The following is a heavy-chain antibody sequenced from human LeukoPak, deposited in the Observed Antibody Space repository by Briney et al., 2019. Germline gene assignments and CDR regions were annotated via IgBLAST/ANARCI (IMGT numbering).Heavy chain of an antibody. J-gene: IGHJ6*03. V-gene: IGHV3-13*01. D-gene: IGHD2-15*01. CDR2: IGTAGDT. CDR1: GFTFSSYD. CDR3: IRGGCSGGSCYYYYYYMDV. Sequence: GGSLRLSCAASGFTFSSYDMHWVRQATGKGLEWVSAIGTAGDTYYPGSVKGRFTISRENAKNSLYLQMNSLRAGDTAVYYCIRGGCSGGSCYYYYYYMDVWGKGTTVTVSS.